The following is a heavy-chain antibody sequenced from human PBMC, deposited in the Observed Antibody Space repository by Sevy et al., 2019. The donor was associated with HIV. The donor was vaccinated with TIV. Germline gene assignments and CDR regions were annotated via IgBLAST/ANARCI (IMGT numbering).Heavy chain of an antibody. Sequence: GESLKISCKGSGYSFTSYWIGWVRQMPGKGLEKMGIIYPGDSDTRYSPSFQGQVTISAGKSISTAYLQCSSRKASDTAIYYCAKDPDSWGNFDYWGQGTLVTVSS. CDR3: AKDPDSWGNFDY. J-gene: IGHJ4*02. CDR2: IYPGDSDT. CDR1: GYSFTSYW. V-gene: IGHV5-51*01. D-gene: IGHD3-16*01.